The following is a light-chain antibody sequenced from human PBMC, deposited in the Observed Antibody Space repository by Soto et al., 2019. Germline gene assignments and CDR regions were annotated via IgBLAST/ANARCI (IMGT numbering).Light chain of an antibody. J-gene: IGKJ3*01. CDR1: QSISSS. CDR3: QQANSFPFT. Sequence: DIQMTQSPSSLSASVGDRVTITCRTSQSISSSLNWYQQKPGKAPKLLIYAASSLQSGVPSRFSGSGSGTDFTLTITSLQPEDFATYYCQQANSFPFTFGPRTKVDIK. CDR2: AAS. V-gene: IGKV1-39*01.